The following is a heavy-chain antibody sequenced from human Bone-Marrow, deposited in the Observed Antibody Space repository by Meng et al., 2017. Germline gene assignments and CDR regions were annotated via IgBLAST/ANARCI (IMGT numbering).Heavy chain of an antibody. J-gene: IGHJ5*02. CDR2: IYYSGST. CDR1: GGSNRRSSYY. Sequence: QLQPHEAGPGTVKPSGTLSLTCIVSGGSNRRSSYYWGWIRQPPGKGLEWIGSIYYSGSTYYNPSLKSRVTISVDTSKNQFSLKLSSVTAADTAVYYCARAGSGIVVVLDPWGQGTLVTVSS. CDR3: ARAGSGIVVVLDP. V-gene: IGHV4-39*07. D-gene: IGHD2-2*01.